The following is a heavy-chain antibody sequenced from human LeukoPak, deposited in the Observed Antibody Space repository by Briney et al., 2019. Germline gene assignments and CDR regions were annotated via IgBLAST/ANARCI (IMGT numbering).Heavy chain of an antibody. CDR3: ARLSVTKDAFDI. Sequence: SETLSLTCTVSGGSISSYYWSWIRQPPGKGLEWIGYIYYSGSANYNPSLNSRVTISVDTSKNQFSLKLSSVTAADTAVYYCARLSVTKDAFDIWGQGTMVTVSS. CDR1: GGSISSYY. J-gene: IGHJ3*02. V-gene: IGHV4-59*01. CDR2: IYYSGSA. D-gene: IGHD4-17*01.